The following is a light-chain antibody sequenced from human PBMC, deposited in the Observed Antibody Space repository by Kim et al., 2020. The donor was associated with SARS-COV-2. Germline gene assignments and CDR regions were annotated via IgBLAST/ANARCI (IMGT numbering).Light chain of an antibody. J-gene: IGKJ4*01. CDR3: QHYSDYPFT. Sequence: AIQMTQSPSSLSASVGDRVTITCRASQDISRSLAWYQQKPGKPPKVLIYDASRLESGVTSRFSGSGSGTDFTLTISSLQPEDFATYYCQHYSDYPFTFGGGTRVEI. CDR2: DAS. V-gene: IGKV1D-13*01. CDR1: QDISRS.